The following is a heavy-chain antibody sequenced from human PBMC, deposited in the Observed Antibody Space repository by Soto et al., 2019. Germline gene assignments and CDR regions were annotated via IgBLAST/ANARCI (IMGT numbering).Heavy chain of an antibody. V-gene: IGHV5-51*01. D-gene: IGHD2-21*01. J-gene: IGHJ6*02. CDR3: ARQRHSDLKTGPEYYGRDV. CDR1: CYSFTPYW. CDR2: IYPGDSDT. Sequence: ESLKISCERSCYSFTPYWKGWVRQMTGKGLEWMGIIYPGDSDTRCSPSFQGQVTISADKSISTAYLQWGSLKASDTAMSYWARQRHSDLKTGPEYYGRDVWGQGTTVTVSS.